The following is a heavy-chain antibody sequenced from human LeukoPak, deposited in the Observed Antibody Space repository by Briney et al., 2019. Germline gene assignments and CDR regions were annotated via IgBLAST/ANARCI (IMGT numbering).Heavy chain of an antibody. CDR1: GFTFSSYA. CDR2: ISGSGGST. V-gene: IGHV3-23*01. CDR3: ANDQSSGSYLSGDY. Sequence: PGGSLRLSCAASGFTFSSYAMSWVRQAPGKGLEWVSAISGSGGSTYYADFVKGRFTISRDNSKNTLYLQMNSLRAEDTAVYYCANDQSSGSYLSGDYWGQGTLVTVSS. J-gene: IGHJ4*02. D-gene: IGHD1-26*01.